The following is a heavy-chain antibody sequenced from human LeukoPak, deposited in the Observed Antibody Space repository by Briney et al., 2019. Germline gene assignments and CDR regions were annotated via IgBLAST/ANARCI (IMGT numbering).Heavy chain of an antibody. CDR3: ARRGGSRGSWFDP. CDR1: GGSISSGGYY. V-gene: IGHV4-31*03. Sequence: SETLSLTCTVSGGSISSGGYYWSWIRQHPGKGLEWTGYIYYSGSTYYNPPLKSRVTISVDTSKNQFSLKLSSVTAADTAVYYCARRGGSRGSWFDPWGQGTLVTVSS. J-gene: IGHJ5*02. CDR2: IYYSGST. D-gene: IGHD2-15*01.